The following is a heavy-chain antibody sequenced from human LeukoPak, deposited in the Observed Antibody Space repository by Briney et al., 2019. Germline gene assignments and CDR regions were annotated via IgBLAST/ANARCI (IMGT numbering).Heavy chain of an antibody. D-gene: IGHD3-10*01. V-gene: IGHV1-2*02. CDR3: ARTYYYGSGSYYNNWFDP. CDR1: GYTFTGYY. CDR2: INPNSGGT. Sequence: ASVTVSCKASGYTFTGYYMHWVRQAPGQGLEWMGWINPNSGGTNYAQKLQGRVTMTTDTSTSTAYMELRSLGSDDTAVYYCARTYYYGSGSYYNNWFDPWGQGTLVTVSS. J-gene: IGHJ5*02.